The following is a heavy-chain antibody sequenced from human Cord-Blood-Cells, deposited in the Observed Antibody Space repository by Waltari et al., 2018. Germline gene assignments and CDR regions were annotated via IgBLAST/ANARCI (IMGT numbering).Heavy chain of an antibody. CDR2: IYYSGST. V-gene: IGHV4-39*01. CDR3: ASPGADYYDSSGYLYYFDY. D-gene: IGHD3-22*01. J-gene: IGHJ4*02. CDR1: GGSISSSSYY. Sequence: QLQLQESGPGLVKPSETLSLTCTVSGGSISSSSYYWGWIRQPPGKGLELIGSIYYSGSTYYNPSLKSRVTISVDTSKNQFSLKLSSVTAADTAVYYCASPGADYYDSSGYLYYFDYWGQGTLVTVSS.